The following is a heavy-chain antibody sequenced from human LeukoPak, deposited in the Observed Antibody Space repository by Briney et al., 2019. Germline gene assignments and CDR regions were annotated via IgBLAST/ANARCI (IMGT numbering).Heavy chain of an antibody. CDR1: GGTFSSYA. Sequence: GASVKVSCKASGGTFSSYAISWVRQAPGQGLEWMGGIIPIFGTANYAQKFQGRVTITTDESTSTAYMELSSLRSEDTAVYYCARAYYDILTGYSSTFDYWGQGTLVTVSS. J-gene: IGHJ4*02. CDR3: ARAYYDILTGYSSTFDY. D-gene: IGHD3-9*01. V-gene: IGHV1-69*05. CDR2: IIPIFGTA.